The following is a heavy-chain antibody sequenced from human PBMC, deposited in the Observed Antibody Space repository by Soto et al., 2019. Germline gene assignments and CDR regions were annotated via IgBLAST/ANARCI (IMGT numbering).Heavy chain of an antibody. D-gene: IGHD5-12*01. J-gene: IGHJ5*02. V-gene: IGHV4-59*01. CDR1: GGSISSYY. CDR2: IYSSGST. Sequence: SETLSRACSGSGGSISSYYCNWIRQPPGKGLQWIGYIYSSGSTMYNPSLKSRVTMSVDTSQNQFSLKLNSVTAADTAVYYCARDLGGYYWFDPWGQGTLVTVSS. CDR3: ARDLGGYYWFDP.